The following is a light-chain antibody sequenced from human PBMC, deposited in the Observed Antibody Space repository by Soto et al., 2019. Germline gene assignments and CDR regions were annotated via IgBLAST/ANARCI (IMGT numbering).Light chain of an antibody. V-gene: IGLV2-8*01. Sequence: QSALTQPPSASGSPGQSVTISCTGTSSDVGGYNYVSWYQQHPGKAPKLMIYAVSERPSGVPDRFSGSKSGNTASLTVSGLQAEDEADYYCSSRAGNNVVFGGGPKLTVL. CDR1: SSDVGGYNY. J-gene: IGLJ2*01. CDR2: AVS. CDR3: SSRAGNNVV.